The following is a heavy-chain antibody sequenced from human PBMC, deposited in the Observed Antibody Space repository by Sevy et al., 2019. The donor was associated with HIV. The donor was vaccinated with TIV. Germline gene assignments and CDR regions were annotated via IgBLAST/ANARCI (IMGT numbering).Heavy chain of an antibody. CDR3: VRGGGRIHDFDY. D-gene: IGHD3-16*01. J-gene: IGHJ4*02. CDR2: ISDSGHIK. V-gene: IGHV3-11*01. Sequence: GGSLRLSCAASGFTFSDFYMSWIRQAPGKGLEWLSYISDSGHIKHYEDSVRGRFSISRDNAHNRVHLQMNSLTAEDTADYYCVRGGGRIHDFDYWGRGTLVTVSS. CDR1: GFTFSDFY.